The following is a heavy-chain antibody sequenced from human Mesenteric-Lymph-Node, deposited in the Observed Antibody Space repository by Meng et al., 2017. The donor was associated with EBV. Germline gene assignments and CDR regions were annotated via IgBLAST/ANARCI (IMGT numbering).Heavy chain of an antibody. J-gene: IGHJ4*02. CDR2: IYHSGRT. V-gene: IGHV4-4*02. CDR1: GGSIIRSNW. Sequence: LQDAAPGLVNPSASLPLTVASSGGSIIRSNWWSWVRQHPGKWLEWIGEIYHSGRTSYNPSLKSRVSLSVEKSKNHFSLNLSSVTAADTAVYYCARVTVTGGYYFDYWGQGSLVTVSS. D-gene: IGHD4-17*01. CDR3: ARVTVTGGYYFDY.